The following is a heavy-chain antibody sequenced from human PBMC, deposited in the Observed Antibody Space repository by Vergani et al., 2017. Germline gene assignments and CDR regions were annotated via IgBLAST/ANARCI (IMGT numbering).Heavy chain of an antibody. CDR3: ASLVGYCSSTSCYSSDY. V-gene: IGHV4-4*02. Sequence: QVQLQESGPGLVKPSGTLSLTCAVSGGSISSSNWWSWVRQPPGKGPEWIGEIYHSGSTNYNPSLKSRVTISVDKSKSQFSLKLSSVTAADTAVYYCASLVGYCSSTSCYSSDYWGQGTLVTVSS. CDR2: IYHSGST. CDR1: GGSISSSNW. J-gene: IGHJ4*02. D-gene: IGHD2-2*01.